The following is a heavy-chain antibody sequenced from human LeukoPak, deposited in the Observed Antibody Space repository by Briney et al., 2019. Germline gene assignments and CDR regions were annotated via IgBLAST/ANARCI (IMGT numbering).Heavy chain of an antibody. V-gene: IGHV3-30*03. D-gene: IGHD1/OR15-1a*01. J-gene: IGHJ4*02. Sequence: PGRSLRLSCAASGFTFSSYGMHWVRQAPGKGLEWVAVISYDGSNKYYADSVKGRFTISRDNSKSTLYLQMNSLRAEDTAVYYCAPSGTVDYWGQGTLVTVSS. CDR3: APSGTVDY. CDR2: ISYDGSNK. CDR1: GFTFSSYG.